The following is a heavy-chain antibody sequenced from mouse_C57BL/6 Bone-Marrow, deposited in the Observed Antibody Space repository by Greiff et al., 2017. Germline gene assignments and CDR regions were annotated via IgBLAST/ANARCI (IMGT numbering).Heavy chain of an antibody. D-gene: IGHD1-1*01. Sequence: QVQLQQPGAELARPGASVKLSCKASGYTFTSYGISWVKQSTGQGLAWIGEIYPRSGNTYYNEKFKGKATLTVDKPSSTAYRELRSRTSEDSAVYFCASTVYYFDYWGQGTTLTVSS. CDR3: ASTVYYFDY. CDR2: IYPRSGNT. V-gene: IGHV1-81*01. J-gene: IGHJ2*01. CDR1: GYTFTSYG.